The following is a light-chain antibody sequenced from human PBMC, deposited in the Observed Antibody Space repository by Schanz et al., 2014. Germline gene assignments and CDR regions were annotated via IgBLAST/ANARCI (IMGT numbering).Light chain of an antibody. Sequence: QSALTQPPSASGSPGQSVTISCTGTSSDVGGYNFVSWYQQHPGKAPKLMIYEVSNRPSGVPDRFSGSKSGNTASLTISGLQTEDEADYYCISYTTSSTWVFGGGTKLTVL. CDR1: SSDVGGYNF. CDR2: EVS. V-gene: IGLV2-8*01. J-gene: IGLJ3*02. CDR3: ISYTTSSTWV.